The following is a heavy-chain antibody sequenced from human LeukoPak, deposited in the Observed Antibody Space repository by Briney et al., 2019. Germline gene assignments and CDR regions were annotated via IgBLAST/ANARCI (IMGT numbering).Heavy chain of an antibody. CDR2: IIPIFGTA. Sequence: ASVKVSCKASGGTFSSYAISWVRQAPGQGLEWMGGIIPIFGTANYAQKFQGRVMITADESTSTAYMELSSLRSEDTAVYYCARCEYSYGCYFDYWGQGTLVTVSS. V-gene: IGHV1-69*13. CDR1: GGTFSSYA. D-gene: IGHD5-18*01. CDR3: ARCEYSYGCYFDY. J-gene: IGHJ4*02.